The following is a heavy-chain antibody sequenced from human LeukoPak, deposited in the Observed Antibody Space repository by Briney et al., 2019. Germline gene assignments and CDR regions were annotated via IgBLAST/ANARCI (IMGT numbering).Heavy chain of an antibody. J-gene: IGHJ4*02. CDR2: INTNTGNP. CDR1: GYTFTSYA. D-gene: IGHD6-13*01. Sequence: WASVKVSCKASGYTFTSYALNWVRQAPGQGLEWMGWINTNTGNPTYAQGFTGRFVFSLDTSVSTAYLQISSLKAEDTAVYYCARDNAAAGPSFDYWGQGTLVTVSS. V-gene: IGHV7-4-1*02. CDR3: ARDNAAAGPSFDY.